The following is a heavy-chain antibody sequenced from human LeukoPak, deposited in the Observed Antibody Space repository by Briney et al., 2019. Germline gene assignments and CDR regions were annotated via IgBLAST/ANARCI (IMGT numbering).Heavy chain of an antibody. J-gene: IGHJ4*02. CDR1: GYTFTSYY. V-gene: IGHV1-18*04. CDR3: ARDSVVTGVDY. Sequence: GASVKVSCKASGYTFTSYYMHWVRQAPGQGLEWMGWISAYNGNTNYAQKLQGRVTMTTDTSASTAYMELRSLRSDDTAVYYCARDSVVTGVDYWGQGTLVTVSS. CDR2: ISAYNGNT. D-gene: IGHD2-21*02.